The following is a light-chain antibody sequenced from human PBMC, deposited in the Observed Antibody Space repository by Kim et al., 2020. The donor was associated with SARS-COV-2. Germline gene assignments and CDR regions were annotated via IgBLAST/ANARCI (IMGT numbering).Light chain of an antibody. J-gene: IGKJ2*03. Sequence: ASVGDRVTIACRASQGISGWLAWYQQKPGEAPKLLIYAASSLQSGVPSRFSGSGSGTEFTLTINSLQPEDFATYYCQQANSIPYSFGQGTKLEI. V-gene: IGKV1-12*01. CDR1: QGISGW. CDR2: AAS. CDR3: QQANSIPYS.